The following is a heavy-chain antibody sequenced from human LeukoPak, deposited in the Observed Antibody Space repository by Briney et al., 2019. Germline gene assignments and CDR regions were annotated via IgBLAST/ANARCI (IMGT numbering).Heavy chain of an antibody. CDR1: GFTFSSYW. D-gene: IGHD1/OR15-1a*01. CDR3: AREGTGSYMDV. Sequence: GGSLRLSCAASGFTFSSYWMHWVRQAPGKGLVWVSRIRTDGTITTYADSVKGRFSISRDNAKNTLYLQVNSLRVEDTAVYYCAREGTGSYMDVWGKGTTVTDSS. J-gene: IGHJ6*03. CDR2: IRTDGTIT. V-gene: IGHV3-74*03.